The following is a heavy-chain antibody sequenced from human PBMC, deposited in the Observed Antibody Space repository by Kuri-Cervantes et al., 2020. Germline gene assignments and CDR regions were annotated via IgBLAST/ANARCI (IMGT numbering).Heavy chain of an antibody. J-gene: IGHJ4*02. CDR3: AGGNKWELHEGTFDY. CDR2: ISAYNGNT. V-gene: IGHV1-18*01. CDR1: GYTFTSYG. Sequence: ASVKVSCKASGYTFTSYGISWVRQAPGQGLEWMGWISAYNGNTNYAQKLQGRVTITADESTSTAYMEQSSLRSEDTAVYYCAGGNKWELHEGTFDYWGQGTLVTVSS. D-gene: IGHD1-26*01.